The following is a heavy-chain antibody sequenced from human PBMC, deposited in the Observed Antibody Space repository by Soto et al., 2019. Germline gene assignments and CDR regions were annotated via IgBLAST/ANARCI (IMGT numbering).Heavy chain of an antibody. V-gene: IGHV3-30*04. Sequence: PGGSLRLSCAASGFTFSSYAMHWVRQAPGKGLEWVAVISYDGRSEERREGEECRSRWSPDNSKKKLYLQMNSLRAEDTAVYYCARGIQGYSSGWATPGIGYWGQ. J-gene: IGHJ4*02. CDR1: GFTFSSYA. D-gene: IGHD6-19*01. CDR3: ARGIQGYSSGWATPGIGY. CDR2: ISYDGRSE.